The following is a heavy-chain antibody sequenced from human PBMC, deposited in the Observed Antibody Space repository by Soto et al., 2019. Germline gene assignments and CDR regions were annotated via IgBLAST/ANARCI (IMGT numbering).Heavy chain of an antibody. CDR3: ARGYYGSWQHGMDV. CDR1: GFTFSTYA. Sequence: QVQLVDSGGGVVQPGRSLRLSCAASGFTFSTYAMHWVRQAPGKGLEWVAVIFYDGSSKYYADSVKGRFTISRDNSKNMMYLQMNSLRTEDTALYYCARGYYGSWQHGMDVWGQGTTVTVSS. D-gene: IGHD3-10*01. V-gene: IGHV3-30-3*01. J-gene: IGHJ6*02. CDR2: IFYDGSSK.